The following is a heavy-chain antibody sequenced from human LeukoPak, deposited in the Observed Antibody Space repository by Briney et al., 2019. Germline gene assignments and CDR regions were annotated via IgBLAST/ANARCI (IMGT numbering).Heavy chain of an antibody. D-gene: IGHD5-18*01. V-gene: IGHV5-51*01. CDR3: ARHRDWSYGPIDY. Sequence: GESLKIPCKSSGYSFSNYWIGWVRQMPGKGLEWMGIIYPGDSDTRYSPSFQGQVTISADRSITTAYLQWISLKASDTAMYYCARHRDWSYGPIDYWGQGTLVTVSS. J-gene: IGHJ4*02. CDR1: GYSFSNYW. CDR2: IYPGDSDT.